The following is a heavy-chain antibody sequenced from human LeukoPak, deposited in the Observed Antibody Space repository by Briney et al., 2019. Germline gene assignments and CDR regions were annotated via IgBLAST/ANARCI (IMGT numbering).Heavy chain of an antibody. CDR1: GFTFSTYR. J-gene: IGHJ4*02. Sequence: VGALRLSCAASGFTFSTYRMNWVRQAPGKGLEWVSYISSSSNTIYYADSVKGRFTISRDNAKNSLYLQMNSLRDEDTAVYYCARQDGYYLDYWAREPWSPSPQ. CDR2: ISSSSNTI. D-gene: IGHD5-24*01. CDR3: ARQDGYYLDY. V-gene: IGHV3-48*02.